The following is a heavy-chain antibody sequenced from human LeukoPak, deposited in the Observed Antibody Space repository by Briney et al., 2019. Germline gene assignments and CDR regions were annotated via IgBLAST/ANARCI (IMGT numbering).Heavy chain of an antibody. Sequence: ASVKVSCKASGYTFTSYGICWVRQAPGQGLEWMGWISAYNGNTNYAQKLQGRVTMTTDTSTSTAYMELRSLRSDDTAVYYCARVLSSSWYPPFDYWGQGTLVTVSS. J-gene: IGHJ4*02. D-gene: IGHD6-13*01. CDR3: ARVLSSSWYPPFDY. CDR1: GYTFTSYG. CDR2: ISAYNGNT. V-gene: IGHV1-18*04.